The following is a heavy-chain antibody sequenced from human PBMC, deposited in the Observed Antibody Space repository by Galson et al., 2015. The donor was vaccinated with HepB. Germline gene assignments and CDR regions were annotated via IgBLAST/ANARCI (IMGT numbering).Heavy chain of an antibody. CDR3: ARDRDFYDNSGRVDH. Sequence: SLRLSCAASGFTFSMYSMSWVRQAPGKGLEWVSSISSSSSYINYADSMKGRFTISRDNTKNSLYLQMNSLRAEDTAIYYCARDRDFYDNSGRVDHWGRGTLVTVSP. V-gene: IGHV3-21*06. CDR2: ISSSSSYI. J-gene: IGHJ4*01. CDR1: GFTFSMYS. D-gene: IGHD3-22*01.